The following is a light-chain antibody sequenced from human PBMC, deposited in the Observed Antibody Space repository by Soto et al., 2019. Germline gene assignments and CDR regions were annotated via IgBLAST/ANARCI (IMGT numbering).Light chain of an antibody. CDR3: TSYTSSSTLYV. CDR1: SSDVGGYNY. V-gene: IGLV2-14*01. Sequence: QSALTQPASVSGSPGQSITISCTGTSSDVGGYNYVSWYQQHPGKAPKLMIYDVRNRASGASNRFSGSKSGNTASLTISGLQAEDEADYYCTSYTSSSTLYVFGTGPKLTVL. J-gene: IGLJ1*01. CDR2: DVR.